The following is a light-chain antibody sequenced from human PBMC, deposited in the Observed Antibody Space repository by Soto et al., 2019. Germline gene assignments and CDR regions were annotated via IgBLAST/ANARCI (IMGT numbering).Light chain of an antibody. CDR2: AAS. CDR1: QGIIDY. CDR3: QKYNTAPQT. J-gene: IGKJ1*01. Sequence: DIQMTQSPSSLPASVGDRVTITCRASQGIIDYLAWYQQKPGKVPKLLIYAASTLQSGVPSRFSGSGSGTDFTLTISSLQPEDVATYYCQKYNTAPQTFGPGTRVEIK. V-gene: IGKV1-27*01.